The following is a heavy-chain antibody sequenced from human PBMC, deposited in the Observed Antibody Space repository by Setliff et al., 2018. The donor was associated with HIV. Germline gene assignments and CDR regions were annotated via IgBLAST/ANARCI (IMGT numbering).Heavy chain of an antibody. Sequence: GASVKVSCKSSGYTFTAHHIHWVRQAPGQGPEWMGWIIPKSGETSYAEKFRGRVTMTRDTSLSTAYMELTSLTSDDTAVYFCARDVGVPGRGNALKYWAQGTLVTVSS. D-gene: IGHD1-26*01. V-gene: IGHV1-2*02. CDR1: GYTFTAHH. CDR2: IIPKSGET. J-gene: IGHJ4*02. CDR3: ARDVGVPGRGNALKY.